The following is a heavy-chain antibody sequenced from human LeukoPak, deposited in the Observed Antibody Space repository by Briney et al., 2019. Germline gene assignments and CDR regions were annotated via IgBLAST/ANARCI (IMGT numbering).Heavy chain of an antibody. V-gene: IGHV4-39*01. D-gene: IGHD3-9*01. CDR3: ARVDAQGVPSP. Sequence: SETLSLTCTVSGGSITDTSSYWGWFRQPPGRGLEWIASIHFRGNTYFSPSFESRVTISLETSKSQFSLRLSSVTAADTALYYCARVDAQGVPSPWGQGTLVTVSS. CDR2: IHFRGNT. J-gene: IGHJ5*02. CDR1: GGSITDTSSY.